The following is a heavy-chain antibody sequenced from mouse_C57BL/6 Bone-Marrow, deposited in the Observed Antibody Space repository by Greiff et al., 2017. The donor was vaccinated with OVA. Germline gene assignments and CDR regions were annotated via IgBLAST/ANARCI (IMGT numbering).Heavy chain of an antibody. D-gene: IGHD2-2*01. CDR1: GYTFTDYE. J-gene: IGHJ3*01. CDR2: IDPETGGT. V-gene: IGHV1-15*01. Sequence: QVQLQQSGAELVRPGASVTLSCKASGYTFTDYEMHWVKQTPVHGLEWIGAIDPETGGTDYNQKFKGKAILTADKSSSTAYMELHSLTSEDSAVYYCTREIYGYRGFAYWGQGTLVTVSA. CDR3: TREIYGYRGFAY.